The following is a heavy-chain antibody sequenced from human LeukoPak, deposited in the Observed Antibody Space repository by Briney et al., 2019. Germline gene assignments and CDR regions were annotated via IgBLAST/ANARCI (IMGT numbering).Heavy chain of an antibody. CDR2: IYRSGST. J-gene: IGHJ3*02. V-gene: IGHV4-4*02. D-gene: IGHD5-18*01. Sequence: SETLSLTCAVSGGPISSDNWWSWVRQPPGKGLEWIGEIYRSGSTKYNPSLESRITMSVDKSKNQFSLNLSSVTAADTAVYYCARDRAMSIWGQGTMVTVSS. CDR3: ARDRAMSI. CDR1: GGPISSDNW.